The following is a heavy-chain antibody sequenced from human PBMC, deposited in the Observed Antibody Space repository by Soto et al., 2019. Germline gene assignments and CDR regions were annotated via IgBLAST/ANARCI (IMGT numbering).Heavy chain of an antibody. J-gene: IGHJ6*02. CDR2: INGYNGNA. CDR1: GYTFTTYG. CDR3: VRIGDVPYYYYGMDV. D-gene: IGHD3-10*01. V-gene: IGHV1-18*01. Sequence: QVQLVQSGAEVKKPGASVTVSCKASGYTFTTYGVSWVRQAPGQGLEWLGWINGYNGNAKYAENLQGRVTMTTTTSTSTAYMELRSLRSDDTAVYYCVRIGDVPYYYYGMDVWGQGTPVTVSS.